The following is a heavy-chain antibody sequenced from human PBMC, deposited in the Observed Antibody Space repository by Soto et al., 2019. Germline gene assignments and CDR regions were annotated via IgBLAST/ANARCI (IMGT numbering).Heavy chain of an antibody. CDR3: ARSDGRY. CDR1: GGSISSYY. J-gene: IGHJ4*02. CDR2: IYYSGST. V-gene: IGHV4-59*01. Sequence: QVQLQESGPGLVKPSETLSLTCTVSGGSISSYYWSWIRQPPGKGLEWIGYIYYSGSTNYNPSLKSRVTISVDTSKNLFSLKLSSVTAAHTAVYYCARSDGRYWGQGTLVTVSS.